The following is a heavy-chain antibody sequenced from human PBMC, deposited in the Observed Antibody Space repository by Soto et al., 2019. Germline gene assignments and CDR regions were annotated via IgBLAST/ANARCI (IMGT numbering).Heavy chain of an antibody. Sequence: AETLGLTCAFSCASFTSTYWRLIRHARGSGLEWIGYIYYSGTTNYNPSLKNRVTISVDTSKNQLSLNLTSVTAADTAVYYCAKTPFTLTLGTVLHYFDSWGQGTLVTVSS. J-gene: IGHJ4*02. CDR1: CASFTSTY. V-gene: IGHV4-59*01. CDR2: IYYSGTT. D-gene: IGHD3-9*01. CDR3: AKTPFTLTLGTVLHYFDS.